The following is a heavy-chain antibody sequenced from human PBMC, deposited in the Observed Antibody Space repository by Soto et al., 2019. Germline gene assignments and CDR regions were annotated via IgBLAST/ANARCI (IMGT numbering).Heavy chain of an antibody. V-gene: IGHV1-69*08. CDR3: ARDTSLMTTVVRGFDY. CDR2: IIPILGIA. Sequence: QVQLVQSGAEVKKPGSSVKVSCKASGGTFSSYTISWVRPAPGQRPWWMGRIIPILGIANYAQKFQGRVTIPADKSTCTAYMELRSLRAEDTAVYYCARDTSLMTTVVRGFDYWGQGTLVTVSS. CDR1: GGTFSSYT. D-gene: IGHD4-17*01. J-gene: IGHJ4*02.